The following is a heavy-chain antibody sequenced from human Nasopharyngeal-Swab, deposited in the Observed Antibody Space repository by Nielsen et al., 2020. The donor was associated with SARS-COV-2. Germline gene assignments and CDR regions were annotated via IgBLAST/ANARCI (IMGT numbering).Heavy chain of an antibody. CDR1: GGSISSSSYY. CDR2: IYYSGST. J-gene: IGHJ4*02. CDR3: AREPGYSGPYYFDY. Sequence: SETLSLTCTVSGGSISSSSYYWGWIRQPPGKGLEWIGSIYYSGSTYYNPSLKSRVTISVDTSKTQFSLKLSSVTAADTAVYYCAREPGYSGPYYFDYWGQGTLVTVSS. D-gene: IGHD5-12*01. V-gene: IGHV4-39*02.